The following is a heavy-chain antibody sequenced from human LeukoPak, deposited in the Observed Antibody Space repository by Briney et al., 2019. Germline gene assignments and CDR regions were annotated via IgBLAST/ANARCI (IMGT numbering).Heavy chain of an antibody. CDR1: GLTFSDFW. V-gene: IGHV3-7*01. CDR3: AREMGATTP. Sequence: GGSLRLTCAASGLTFSDFWMSWVRRAPGKGLEWVANIKQDASEKYYVDSVKGRFTISRDNAKNSLYLQMNSLRTEDTAVYYCAREMGATTPWGQGTLVTVSS. J-gene: IGHJ5*02. D-gene: IGHD1-14*01. CDR2: IKQDASEK.